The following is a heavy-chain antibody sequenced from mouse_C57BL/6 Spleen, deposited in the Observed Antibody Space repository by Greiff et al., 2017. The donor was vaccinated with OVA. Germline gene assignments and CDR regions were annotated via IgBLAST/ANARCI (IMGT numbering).Heavy chain of an antibody. V-gene: IGHV1-50*01. J-gene: IGHJ2*01. CDR3: ARGESNYDY. D-gene: IGHD2-5*01. Sequence: QVQLQQPGAELVKPGASVKLSCKASGYTFTSYWMQWVKQRPGQGLEWIGEIDPSDSYTNYNQKFKGKATLTVDTSSSTAYMQLSSLTSEDSAVYYCARGESNYDYWGQGTTLTVSS. CDR1: GYTFTSYW. CDR2: IDPSDSYT.